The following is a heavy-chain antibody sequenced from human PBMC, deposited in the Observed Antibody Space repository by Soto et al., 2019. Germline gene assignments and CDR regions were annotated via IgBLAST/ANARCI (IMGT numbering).Heavy chain of an antibody. CDR3: ARQSGRYYDMDV. V-gene: IGHV4-59*01. D-gene: IGHD3-3*01. Sequence: QVQLQESGPGLVKPSETLSLTCIVSAGSISSYYWGWIRQPPGKGLEWIGCIFSRGDTNYNPSLKSRVTISVDTSKNQFSLEVRSVTAADTAVYFCARQSGRYYDMDVWGKGTTVTVSS. J-gene: IGHJ6*03. CDR2: IFSRGDT. CDR1: AGSISSYY.